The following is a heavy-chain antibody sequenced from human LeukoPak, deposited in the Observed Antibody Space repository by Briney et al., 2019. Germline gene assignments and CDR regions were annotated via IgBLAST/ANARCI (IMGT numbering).Heavy chain of an antibody. CDR2: INPNSGGT. J-gene: IGHJ4*02. CDR1: GYTFTGYY. Sequence: APVKVSCKASGYTFTGYYMHWVRQAPGQGLEWMGWINPNSGGTDYAQKFQGRVTMTRDTSISTAYMELSRLRSDDTAVYYCARDGVPSDYDILTGYYQRGGFDYWGQGTLVTVSS. V-gene: IGHV1-2*02. D-gene: IGHD3-9*01. CDR3: ARDGVPSDYDILTGYYQRGGFDY.